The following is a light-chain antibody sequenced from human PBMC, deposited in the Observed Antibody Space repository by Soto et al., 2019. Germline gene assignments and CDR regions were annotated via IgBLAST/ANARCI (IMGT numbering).Light chain of an antibody. CDR1: QSLGSTF. J-gene: IGKJ4*01. Sequence: EILLTQSPGTLSLSPGDRATLSCRASQSLGSTFLAWYQQKSGQSPRLLFYGASDRATDIPDRFSGSGSGAYFTLTISRLEPEDFAVYFCHQYGTLPLSFGGGTKVEIK. CDR3: HQYGTLPLS. V-gene: IGKV3-20*01. CDR2: GAS.